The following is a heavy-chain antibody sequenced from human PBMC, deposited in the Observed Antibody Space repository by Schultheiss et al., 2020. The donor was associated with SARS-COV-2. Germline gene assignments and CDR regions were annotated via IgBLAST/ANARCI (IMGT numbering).Heavy chain of an antibody. D-gene: IGHD3-3*01. CDR3: ARIRHSWYDFWSDSNWFDP. CDR1: GFSPSNARMG. Sequence: SGPTLVKPTETLTLTCTFSGFSPSNARMGVSWIRQPPGKALEWLAHIFSNDEKSYSTSLKSRLTISRDTSKSQVVLTMTNMDPVDTATYYCARIRHSWYDFWSDSNWFDPWGQGTLVTVAS. CDR2: IFSNDEK. J-gene: IGHJ5*02. V-gene: IGHV2-26*01.